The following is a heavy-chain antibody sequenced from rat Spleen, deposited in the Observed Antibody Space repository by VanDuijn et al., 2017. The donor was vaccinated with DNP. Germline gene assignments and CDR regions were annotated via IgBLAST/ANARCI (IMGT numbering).Heavy chain of an antibody. J-gene: IGHJ2*01. CDR1: GFTFSDYY. CDR3: ARHVLPLRVWDY. CDR2: ISYDGGGT. D-gene: IGHD1-4*01. V-gene: IGHV5-22*01. Sequence: EVQLVESRGGLVQPGRSLKLSCAASGFTFSDYYMAWVRQAPTKGLEWVAYISYDGGGTYYGDSVKGRFTISRDNAKSTLYLQMNSLRSEDMATYYCARHVLPLRVWDYWGQGVMVTVSS.